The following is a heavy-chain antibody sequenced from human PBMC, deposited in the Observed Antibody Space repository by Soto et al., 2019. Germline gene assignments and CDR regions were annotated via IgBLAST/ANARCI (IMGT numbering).Heavy chain of an antibody. CDR2: LSYDGSKT. CDR1: GFTFSNYG. D-gene: IGHD2-2*01. CDR3: AKGQRYCRSTSCYPHSMDV. Sequence: GGSLRLSCAASGFTFSNYGMHWVRQAPGKGLEWVAVLSYDGSKTYYEDSVKGRFTISRDNSKNTLDLQMNSLRAEDTAVYYCAKGQRYCRSTSCYPHSMDVWGQGTAVTVSS. J-gene: IGHJ6*02. V-gene: IGHV3-30*18.